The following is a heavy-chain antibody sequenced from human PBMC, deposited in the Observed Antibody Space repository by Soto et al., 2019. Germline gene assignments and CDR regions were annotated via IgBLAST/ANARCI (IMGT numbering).Heavy chain of an antibody. CDR2: INPSGGST. V-gene: IGHV1-46*01. J-gene: IGHJ4*02. CDR1: GYTFTSYY. D-gene: IGHD3-22*01. CDR3: ARGPTQNYYDSSGYNDY. Sequence: GASVKVSCKASGYTFTSYYMHWVRQAPGQGLEWMGIINPSGGSTSYAQKFQGRVTMTRDTSTSTVYMELSSLRSEDTAVYYCARGPTQNYYDSSGYNDYWGQGTLVTVSS.